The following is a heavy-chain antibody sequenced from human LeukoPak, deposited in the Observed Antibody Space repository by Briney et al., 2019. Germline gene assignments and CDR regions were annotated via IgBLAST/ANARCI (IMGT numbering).Heavy chain of an antibody. CDR3: ATAKYYYDSSGYYHFDY. D-gene: IGHD3-22*01. CDR1: GYTLTELS. J-gene: IGHJ4*02. Sequence: ASVKVSCKVSGYTLTELSMHWVRQAPGKGLEWMGGFDPGDGETIYAQKFQGRVTMTEDTSTDTAYMELSSLRSEDTAVYYCATAKYYYDSSGYYHFDYWGQGTLVTVSS. CDR2: FDPGDGET. V-gene: IGHV1-24*01.